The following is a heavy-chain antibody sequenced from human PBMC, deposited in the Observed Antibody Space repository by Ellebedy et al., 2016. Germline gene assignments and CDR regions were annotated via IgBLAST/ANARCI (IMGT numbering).Heavy chain of an antibody. CDR3: ARARTVRYAPYFDY. J-gene: IGHJ4*02. CDR2: IYHSGST. V-gene: IGHV4-30-2*01. CDR1: GASVSRNSYS. Sequence: SETLSLTXAVSGASVSRNSYSWSWIRQPPGKGLEWIGYIYHSGSTYYNPSLKSRVTISVDRSRNQFSLDLTSVTAADTAVYYCARARTVRYAPYFDYWGQGTLVTVSS. D-gene: IGHD2-2*01.